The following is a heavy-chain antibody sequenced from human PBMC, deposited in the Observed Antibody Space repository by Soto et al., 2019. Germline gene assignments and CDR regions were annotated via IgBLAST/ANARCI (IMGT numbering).Heavy chain of an antibody. V-gene: IGHV1-69*02. J-gene: IGHJ2*01. D-gene: IGHD5-12*01. CDR3: ASEGRGATITWYFDL. CDR1: GCTFSSYT. Sequence: QVQLVQSGAEVKKPGSSVKVSCKASGCTFSSYTISWVRQAPGQGLEWMGRIIPILGIANYAQKFQGRVTITADKSTSTAYMELSSLRSEDTAVYYCASEGRGATITWYFDLWGRGTLVTVSS. CDR2: IIPILGIA.